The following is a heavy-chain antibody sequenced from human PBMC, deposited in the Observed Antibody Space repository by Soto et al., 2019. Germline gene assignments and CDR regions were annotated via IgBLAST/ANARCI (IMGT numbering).Heavy chain of an antibody. J-gene: IGHJ5*02. CDR2: ISYDGSNK. CDR1: GFTFSSYA. V-gene: IGHV3-30-3*01. CDR3: ARDPAYSSSWQNWFDP. Sequence: ESGGGVVQPGRSLRLSCAASGFTFSSYAMHWVRQAPGKGLEWVAVISYDGSNKYYADSVKGRFTISRDNSKNTLYLQKNSLRAEDTAVYYCARDPAYSSSWQNWFDPWGQGTLVTVSS. D-gene: IGHD6-13*01.